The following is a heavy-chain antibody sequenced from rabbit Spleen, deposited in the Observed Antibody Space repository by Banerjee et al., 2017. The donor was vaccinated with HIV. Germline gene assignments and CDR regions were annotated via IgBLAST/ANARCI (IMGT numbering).Heavy chain of an antibody. D-gene: IGHD1-1*01. J-gene: IGHJ4*01. Sequence: QSLEESGGDLVKPGTSLTLTCTASGFSFSGSYYMCWVRQAPGKGLEWIACIYAGSSGSTYYASWAKGRFTISKTSSTTVTLQMTSLTAADTATYFCARDVGNDGYYTDLLRLWGPGTLVTVS. CDR2: IYAGSSGST. CDR1: GFSFSGSYY. V-gene: IGHV1S40*01. CDR3: ARDVGNDGYYTDLLRL.